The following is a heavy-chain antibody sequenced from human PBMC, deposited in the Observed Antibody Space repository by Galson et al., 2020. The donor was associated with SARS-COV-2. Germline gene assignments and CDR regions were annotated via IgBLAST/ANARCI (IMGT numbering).Heavy chain of an antibody. Sequence: GGSLRLSCAASGFTFENHAMHWVRQAPGKGLEWVAQIFYDGSNKYYEDSVKGRFTISRDNSENTVSLQMNNLRAEDTAVDYCARDCQSSSGWAFVDWRQGTLVTVAS. J-gene: IGHJ4*02. CDR3: ARDCQSSSGWAFVD. D-gene: IGHD6-19*01. CDR1: GFTFENHA. V-gene: IGHV3-33*01. CDR2: IFYDGSNK.